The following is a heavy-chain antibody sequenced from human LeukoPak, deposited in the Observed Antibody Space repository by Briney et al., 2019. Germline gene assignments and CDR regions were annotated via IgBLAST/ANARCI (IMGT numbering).Heavy chain of an antibody. Sequence: SETLSLTCTVSGGSISSGGYYWSWIRQPPGKGLEWIGYIYHSGSTYYNPSLKSRVTISVDRSKNQFSLKLSSVTAADTAVYYCARGPLQQLAFFYWGQGTLVTVSS. CDR1: GGSISSGGYY. D-gene: IGHD6-13*01. V-gene: IGHV4-30-2*01. CDR2: IYHSGST. J-gene: IGHJ4*02. CDR3: ARGPLQQLAFFY.